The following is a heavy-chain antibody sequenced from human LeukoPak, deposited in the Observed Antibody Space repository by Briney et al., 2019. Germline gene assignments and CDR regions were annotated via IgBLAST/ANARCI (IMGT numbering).Heavy chain of an antibody. Sequence: GGSLRLSCAASGFTFSDYYMSWIRQAPGKGLEWVSYISSSGSTIYYADSVKGRFTISRDNSKNTLYLQMNSLRAEDTAVYYCAREMATILMYYFDYWGQGTLVTVSS. CDR3: AREMATILMYYFDY. CDR2: ISSSGSTI. J-gene: IGHJ4*02. V-gene: IGHV3-11*04. CDR1: GFTFSDYY. D-gene: IGHD5-24*01.